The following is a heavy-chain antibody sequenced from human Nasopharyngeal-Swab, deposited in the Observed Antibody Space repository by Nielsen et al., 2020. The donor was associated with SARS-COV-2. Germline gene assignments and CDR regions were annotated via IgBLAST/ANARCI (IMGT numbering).Heavy chain of an antibody. J-gene: IGHJ4*02. D-gene: IGHD1-26*01. CDR1: GVTFSNAW. CDR2: IKSKTDGGTT. Sequence: GGSLRLSCAASGVTFSNAWMSWVRQAPGKGLEWIGRIKSKTDGGTTDYAAPVKGRFTISRDDSKNTLFLQMNSLKTEDTAVYYCTTPGSYPGIDYWGQGTLGTVSS. CDR3: TTPGSYPGIDY. V-gene: IGHV3-15*01.